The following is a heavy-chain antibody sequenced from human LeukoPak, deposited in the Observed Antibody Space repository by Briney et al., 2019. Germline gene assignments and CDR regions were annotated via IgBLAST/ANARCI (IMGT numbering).Heavy chain of an antibody. CDR2: INPDSSAT. CDR3: VRGQEVWELLPDDGFDM. Sequence: GGSLRLSCAASGFSFSTYWLHWVRQTPGKGLMWVSRINPDSSATSYADSVKGRFTISRDNAENTLYLRMNSLRREGTAVYYCVRGQEVWELLPDDGFDMWGQGTKVTVAS. CDR1: GFSFSTYW. D-gene: IGHD1-26*01. J-gene: IGHJ3*02. V-gene: IGHV3-74*01.